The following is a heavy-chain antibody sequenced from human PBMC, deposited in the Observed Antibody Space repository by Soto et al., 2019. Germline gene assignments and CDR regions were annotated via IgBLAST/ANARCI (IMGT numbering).Heavy chain of an antibody. J-gene: IGHJ3*02. CDR2: IIPILGIA. Sequence: SVTVSCKASGGTFSSYTISWVRQAPGQGLEWMGRIIPILGIANYAQKFQGRVTITADKSTSTAYMELSSLRSEDTAVYYCARDHRFLEWSHDAFDIWGQGTMVTVSS. CDR1: GGTFSSYT. V-gene: IGHV1-69*04. D-gene: IGHD3-3*01. CDR3: ARDHRFLEWSHDAFDI.